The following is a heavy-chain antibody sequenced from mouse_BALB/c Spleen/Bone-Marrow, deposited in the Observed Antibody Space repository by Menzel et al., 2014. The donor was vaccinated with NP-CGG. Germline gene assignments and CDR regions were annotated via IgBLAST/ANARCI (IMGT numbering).Heavy chain of an antibody. J-gene: IGHJ3*01. Sequence: VQLQQSGAELVRPGASVKISCKAFGYTFTDYHINWVKQRPGQGLDWIGYINPYNDYTNYNQKFKGEATLIVDKSSSTAYMELSSLTSEDSAVFYCARHGSSYVRFAYWGQGTLVTVSA. D-gene: IGHD1-1*01. V-gene: IGHV1S45*01. CDR3: ARHGSSYVRFAY. CDR2: INPYNDYT. CDR1: GYTFTDYH.